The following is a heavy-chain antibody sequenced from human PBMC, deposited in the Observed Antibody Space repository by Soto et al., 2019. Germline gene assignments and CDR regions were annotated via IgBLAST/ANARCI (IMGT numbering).Heavy chain of an antibody. CDR3: ARRGSDYSYFDY. CDR2: IGGSDGRT. V-gene: IGHV3-23*01. D-gene: IGHD3-16*01. CDR1: GFTFTNYA. Sequence: EVQLLEAGGGVVQPGGSLRLSCAASGFTFTNYAMRWVRQAPGKGLEWISTIGGSDGRTYYADSVKGRFTISKDNSKNTLYLQMNNLRAEDTAIYYCARRGSDYSYFDYWGQGTLVTVSS. J-gene: IGHJ4*02.